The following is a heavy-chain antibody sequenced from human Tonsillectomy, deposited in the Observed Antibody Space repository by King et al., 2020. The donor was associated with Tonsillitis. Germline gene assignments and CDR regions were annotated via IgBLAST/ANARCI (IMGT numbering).Heavy chain of an antibody. CDR1: GFSFNTYG. Sequence: HVQLVESGGGVVQPGGSLRLSCAASGFSFNTYGMHWVRQAPGKGLEWVAFIRFDGTNKYYAESVKGRFTISRDNSKSTLYLQMNSLRAEDTAVYYCANRGYTFYGMDVWGQGTTVTVSS. CDR3: ANRGYTFYGMDV. J-gene: IGHJ6*02. V-gene: IGHV3-30*02. CDR2: IRFDGTNK. D-gene: IGHD5-18*01.